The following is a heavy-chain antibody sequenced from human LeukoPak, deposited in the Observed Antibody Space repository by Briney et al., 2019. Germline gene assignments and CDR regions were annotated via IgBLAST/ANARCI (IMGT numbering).Heavy chain of an antibody. CDR2: ISAYNGNT. D-gene: IGHD2-2*01. CDR3: ARGPIIDIVIVPAADDYYYMDV. V-gene: IGHV1-18*01. Sequence: ASVTVSCKASGYSFSRYTITWVRQAPGQGLEWMGWISAYNGNTKYPQKLQGRVTMTTDTSTSTAYMELRSLRSDDTAVYYCARGPIIDIVIVPAADDYYYMDVWGKGTTVTVSS. J-gene: IGHJ6*03. CDR1: GYSFSRYT.